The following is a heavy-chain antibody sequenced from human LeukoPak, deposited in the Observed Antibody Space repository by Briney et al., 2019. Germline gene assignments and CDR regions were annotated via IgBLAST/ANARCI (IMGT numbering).Heavy chain of an antibody. D-gene: IGHD4-17*01. CDR1: GGTFSSYA. J-gene: IGHJ4*02. Sequence: ASVKVSCKASGGTFSSYAISWVRQAPGQGLEWMGWINAGNGNTKYSQKFQGRVTITRDTSASTAYMELSSLRSEDTAVYYCAREVNYGSRGFDYWGQGTLVTVSS. CDR2: INAGNGNT. CDR3: AREVNYGSRGFDY. V-gene: IGHV1-3*01.